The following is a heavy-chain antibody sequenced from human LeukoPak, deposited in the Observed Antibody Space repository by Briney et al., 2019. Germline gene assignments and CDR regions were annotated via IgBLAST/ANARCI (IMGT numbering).Heavy chain of an antibody. V-gene: IGHV4-4*07. J-gene: IGHJ6*02. CDR3: ASAPTYYYDSSGYYSGRYYGMDV. D-gene: IGHD3-22*01. CDR1: GGSISSYY. Sequence: SETLSLTCTVSGGSISSYYWSWIRQPAGKGLEWIGRIYTSGSTNYNPSLKSRVTMSVDTSKNQFSLKLSSVTAADTAVYYCASAPTYYYDSSGYYSGRYYGMDVWGQGTTVTVPS. CDR2: IYTSGST.